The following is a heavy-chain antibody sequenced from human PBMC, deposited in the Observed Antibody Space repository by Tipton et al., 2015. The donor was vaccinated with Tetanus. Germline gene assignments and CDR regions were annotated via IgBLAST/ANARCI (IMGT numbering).Heavy chain of an antibody. D-gene: IGHD3-10*01. V-gene: IGHV3-11*01. J-gene: IGHJ4*01. CDR3: AKDISAPGSFYYLDQ. CDR1: GFIFSDYY. CDR2: ISGDGSTI. Sequence: SLRLSCAASGFIFSDYYMSWIRKAPGRGLEWLSFISGDGSTIHYADSVKGRFTVSRDNAKRSLYLQMNDLRAEDTAVYFCAKDISAPGSFYYLDQWGQGTLVTVSS.